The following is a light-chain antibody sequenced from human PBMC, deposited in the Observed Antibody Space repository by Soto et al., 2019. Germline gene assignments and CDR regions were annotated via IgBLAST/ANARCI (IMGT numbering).Light chain of an antibody. J-gene: IGKJ1*01. CDR1: QSVTSSS. CDR2: DTS. CDR3: QQYGRATGT. Sequence: EIVLTQSPGTLSLSPGERATLSCRASQSVTSSSLAWYQQKPGQAPRLLVYDTSSRATGIPDRFRGSGSGTDFAPTISRLEPEDVAVYYCQQYGRATGTCGQGTRVEIQ. V-gene: IGKV3-20*01.